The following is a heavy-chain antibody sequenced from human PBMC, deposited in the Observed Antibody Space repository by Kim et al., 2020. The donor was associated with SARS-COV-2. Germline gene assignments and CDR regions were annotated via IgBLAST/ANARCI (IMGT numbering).Heavy chain of an antibody. V-gene: IGHV4-59*13. CDR2: IYYSGST. CDR3: ARAPWLLPDY. Sequence: SETLSFTCTVSGGSITNYFWSWIRQPPGKGLEWIGHIYYSGSTNYNPSLKSRVTISVDTSKNQFSLKLSSVTAADTAVYYCARAPWLLPDYWGQGTLVTV. J-gene: IGHJ4*02. D-gene: IGHD2-15*01. CDR1: GGSITNYF.